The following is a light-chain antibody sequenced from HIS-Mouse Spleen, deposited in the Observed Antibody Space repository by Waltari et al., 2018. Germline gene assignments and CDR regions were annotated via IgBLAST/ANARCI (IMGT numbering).Light chain of an antibody. J-gene: IGLJ2*01. CDR3: QSADSSGTYQDVV. V-gene: IGLV3-25*03. CDR2: KDS. Sequence: SYELTQPPSVSVSPGQTARITCSGDALPKQYAYWYQQKPGQAPGLVIYKDSERPSGIPGRFAGSSSGTTVTLTISGVQAEDEADYYCQSADSSGTYQDVVFGGGTKLTVL. CDR1: ALPKQY.